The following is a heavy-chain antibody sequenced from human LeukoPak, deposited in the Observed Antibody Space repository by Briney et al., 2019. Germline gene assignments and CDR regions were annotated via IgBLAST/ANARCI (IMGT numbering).Heavy chain of an antibody. D-gene: IGHD6-19*01. Sequence: GGSLRLSCATSGFTFSSYSMTWVRQAPGKGLEWVSAISGSGGSTYYADSVKGRFTISRDNSKNTLYLQMNSLRAGDTAVYYCAKRKGSVAGSPYYYYYMDVWGKGTTVTVSS. CDR1: GFTFSSYS. CDR2: ISGSGGST. V-gene: IGHV3-23*01. J-gene: IGHJ6*03. CDR3: AKRKGSVAGSPYYYYYMDV.